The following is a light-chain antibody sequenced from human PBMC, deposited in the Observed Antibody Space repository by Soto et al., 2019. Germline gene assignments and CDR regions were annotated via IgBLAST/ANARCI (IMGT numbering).Light chain of an antibody. J-gene: IGKJ4*01. V-gene: IGKV1-9*01. CDR1: QGISSY. Sequence: DIQMTQSPSTLSASVGDRVTITCRASQGISSYLGWYQQKPGKAPNLLIYDASTLHSGVPSRFSGGGPGTDFTPTISSLQPEDFATYYCQQVNVYPSTFGGGTKGDIK. CDR3: QQVNVYPST. CDR2: DAS.